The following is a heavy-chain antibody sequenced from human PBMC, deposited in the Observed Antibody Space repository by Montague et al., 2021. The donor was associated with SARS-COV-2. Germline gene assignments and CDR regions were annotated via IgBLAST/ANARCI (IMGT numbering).Heavy chain of an antibody. Sequence: SETLSLTCSASGGSINNYYWGWVRQSPGKGLEWIGYIYYSGSVTTSYNPSLKSRVSIFVDTSENQFSLKLTSVTAADTAVYYCARRGGGEVFARFMYWYFDVWSRGSLVTVSS. CDR3: ARRGGGEVFARFMYWYFDV. CDR1: GGSINNYY. J-gene: IGHJ2*01. D-gene: IGHD2-21*01. CDR2: IYYSGSVTT. V-gene: IGHV4-59*13.